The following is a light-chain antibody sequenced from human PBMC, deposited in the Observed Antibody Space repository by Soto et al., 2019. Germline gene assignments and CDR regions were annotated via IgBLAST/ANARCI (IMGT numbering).Light chain of an antibody. CDR2: DVS. V-gene: IGLV2-14*01. CDR3: SSYTSSSTWV. CDR1: SSDLGGYNY. J-gene: IGLJ3*02. Sequence: QSALTQPASVSGSPGQSITFSCTGTSSDLGGYNYVSWYQQHPGKAPKVMIYDVSNRPSGVSNRFSGSKSGNTASLTISGLQAEDEADYYCSSYTSSSTWVFGGGTKLTVL.